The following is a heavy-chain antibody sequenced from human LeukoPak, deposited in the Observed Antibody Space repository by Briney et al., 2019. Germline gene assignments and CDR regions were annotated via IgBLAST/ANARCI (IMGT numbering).Heavy chain of an antibody. CDR1: GFTFSSYA. V-gene: IGHV3-23*01. CDR3: AKAIARGLWYYFDY. J-gene: IGHJ4*02. CDR2: ISGSGGST. D-gene: IGHD3-16*01. Sequence: GGSLRLSRAASGFTFSSYAMSWVRQAPGKGLEWVSAISGSGGSTYYADSVKGRFTISRDNSKNTLYLQMNSLRAEDTAVYYCAKAIARGLWYYFDYWGQGTLVTVSS.